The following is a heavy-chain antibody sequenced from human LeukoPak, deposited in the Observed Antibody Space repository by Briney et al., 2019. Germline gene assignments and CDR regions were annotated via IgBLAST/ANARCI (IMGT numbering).Heavy chain of an antibody. CDR1: GDSISSYY. CDR2: IYSSGST. Sequence: SETLSLTCTVSGDSISSYYWTWIRQPAGKGLEWIGRIYSSGSTNYNPSLKSRVTMSVDTSKNQFSPKLSSVTAADTAVYYCARTTTVRGTYYMDVWGKGTTVTISS. CDR3: ARTTTVRGTYYMDV. D-gene: IGHD3-10*01. J-gene: IGHJ6*03. V-gene: IGHV4-4*07.